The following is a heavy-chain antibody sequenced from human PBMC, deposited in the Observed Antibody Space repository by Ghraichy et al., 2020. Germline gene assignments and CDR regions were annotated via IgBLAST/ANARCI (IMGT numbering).Heavy chain of an antibody. D-gene: IGHD4-17*01. Sequence: QTLSLTCAISGDSVSSNSVAWSWIRQSPSRGLKWLGRTYYRSKWYSDYTISVKRRITINPDTSKNQFSLQLNSVTPEDTAVYYCARSHYRDYSFVFDSWGQGTLVTVSS. CDR3: ARSHYRDYSFVFDS. CDR2: TYYRSKWYS. V-gene: IGHV6-1*01. CDR1: GDSVSSNSVA. J-gene: IGHJ4*02.